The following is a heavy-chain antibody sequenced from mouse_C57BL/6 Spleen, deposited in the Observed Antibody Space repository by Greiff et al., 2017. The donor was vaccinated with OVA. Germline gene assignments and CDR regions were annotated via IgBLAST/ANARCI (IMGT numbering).Heavy chain of an antibody. CDR2: INPGSGGT. D-gene: IGHD4-1*01. V-gene: IGHV1-54*01. Sequence: VQLQQSGAELVRPGTSVKVSCKASGYAFTNYLIEWVKQRPGQGLEWIGVINPGSGGTNYNEKFKGKATLTADKSSSTAYMQLSSLTSEDSAVYCCARSGDFYYWGQGTTLTVSS. J-gene: IGHJ2*01. CDR3: ARSGDFYY. CDR1: GYAFTNYL.